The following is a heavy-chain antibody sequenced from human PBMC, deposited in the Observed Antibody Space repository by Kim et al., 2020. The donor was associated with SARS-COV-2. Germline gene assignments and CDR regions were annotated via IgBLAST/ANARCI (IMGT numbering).Heavy chain of an antibody. CDR3: ARDSAITIFGVVIINYYYGMDV. Sequence: GGSLRLSCAASGFTFSSYAMHWVRQAPGKGLEYVSAISSNGGSTYYANSVKGRFTISRDNSKNTLYFQMGSLRAEDMAVYYCARDSAITIFGVVIINYYYGMDVWGQGTTVTVSS. CDR2: ISSNGGST. CDR1: GFTFSSYA. D-gene: IGHD3-3*01. J-gene: IGHJ6*02. V-gene: IGHV3-64*01.